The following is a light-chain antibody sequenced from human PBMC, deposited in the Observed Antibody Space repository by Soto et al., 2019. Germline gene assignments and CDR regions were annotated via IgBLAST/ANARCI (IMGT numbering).Light chain of an antibody. Sequence: QPVLTQSPSASASLGASVKLTCTLGRGHSSYAIAWHQQQPEKGPRYLMKLNSDGSHSKGDGIPDRFSGSSSGAERYLTISSLQSEDEADYYCQTWGTGIWVFGGGTQLTVL. CDR3: QTWGTGIWV. CDR2: LNSDGSH. J-gene: IGLJ3*02. V-gene: IGLV4-69*01. CDR1: RGHSSYA.